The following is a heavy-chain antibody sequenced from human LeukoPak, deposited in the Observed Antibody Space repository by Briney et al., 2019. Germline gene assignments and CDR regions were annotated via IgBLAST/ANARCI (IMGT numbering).Heavy chain of an antibody. J-gene: IGHJ3*02. V-gene: IGHV3-48*02. Sequence: GRSLRLSCAASGFTFSSYGMHWVRQAPGKGLEWVSYISRSSSTIYYADSVKGRFTISRDNAKNSLYLQMNSLRDEDTAVYYCARRGGWLDGFDIWGQGTMVTVSS. D-gene: IGHD6-19*01. CDR2: ISRSSSTI. CDR1: GFTFSSYG. CDR3: ARRGGWLDGFDI.